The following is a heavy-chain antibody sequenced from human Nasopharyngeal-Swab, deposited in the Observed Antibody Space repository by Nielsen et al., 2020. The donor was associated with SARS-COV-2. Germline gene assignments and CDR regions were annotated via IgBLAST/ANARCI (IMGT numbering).Heavy chain of an antibody. CDR2: IKPDGSEK. J-gene: IGHJ4*02. D-gene: IGHD3-22*01. V-gene: IGHV3-7*03. Sequence: GGSLRLSCEATGLTFFSGHWMSWVRQAPGKGLEWVANIKPDGSEKNYVDSVKGRFTISRDNARNSLYLQINSLRAEDTAMYYCARESVSITTYIDHWGQGTLVTVSS. CDR3: ARESVSITTYIDH. CDR1: GLTFFSGHW.